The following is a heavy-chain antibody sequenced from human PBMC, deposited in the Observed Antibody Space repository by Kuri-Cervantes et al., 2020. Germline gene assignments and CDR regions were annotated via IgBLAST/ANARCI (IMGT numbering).Heavy chain of an antibody. CDR1: GFTFSTYA. CDR2: IHYSGNT. Sequence: GSLRLSCAASGFTFSTYAMSWVRQAPGKGLEWIATIHYSGNTYYNPSLKSRVTIFKDKSKKQFSLKLTSVTAADTAVYYCARGVGKRKLKEYYFDYWGQGTLVTVSS. D-gene: IGHD4-23*01. J-gene: IGHJ4*02. CDR3: ARGVGKRKLKEYYFDY. V-gene: IGHV4-34*01.